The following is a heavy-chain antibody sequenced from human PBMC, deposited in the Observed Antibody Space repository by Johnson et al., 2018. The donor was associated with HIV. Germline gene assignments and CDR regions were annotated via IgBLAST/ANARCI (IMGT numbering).Heavy chain of an antibody. Sequence: VQLVESGGGLVKPGGSLRLSCAASGFTFSDYYMSWIRQAPGKGLEWVSVIYSGDTTYYAGSVKGRFTISRDNSKNTLYLQMNSLRAEDTAVYYCVKGIDSSSWYAFDIWGQGTMVTVSS. CDR1: GFTFSDYY. CDR2: IYSGDTT. CDR3: VKGIDSSSWYAFDI. V-gene: IGHV3-66*01. D-gene: IGHD6-13*01. J-gene: IGHJ3*02.